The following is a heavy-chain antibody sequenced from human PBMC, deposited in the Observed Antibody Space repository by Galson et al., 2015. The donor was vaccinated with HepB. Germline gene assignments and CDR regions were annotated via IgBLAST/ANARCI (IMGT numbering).Heavy chain of an antibody. CDR2: IKQDGSEK. D-gene: IGHD3-3*01. CDR1: GFTFSSYW. CDR3: AKLDFSDAFDI. V-gene: IGHV3-7*01. J-gene: IGHJ3*02. Sequence: YLRLSCAASGFTFSSYWMSWVRQAPGQGLEWVAYIKQDGSEKYYVDSVKGRFTISRDNAKNSLYLQMNSLRAEDKAVYYCAKLDFSDAFDIWGQGTMVTVSS.